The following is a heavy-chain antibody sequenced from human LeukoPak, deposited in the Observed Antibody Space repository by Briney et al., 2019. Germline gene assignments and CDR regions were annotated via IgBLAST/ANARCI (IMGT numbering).Heavy chain of an antibody. V-gene: IGHV4-4*07. CDR1: GGSISSYY. CDR3: ARDSPESYGDYGVGYYMDV. D-gene: IGHD4-17*01. J-gene: IGHJ6*03. Sequence: SETLSLTCTVSGGSISSYYWSWIRQPAGKGLEWIGRIYTSGSTNYNPSLKSRVTISVDTSKNQFSLKLSSVTAADTAVYYCARDSPESYGDYGVGYYMDVWGKGTTVTISS. CDR2: IYTSGST.